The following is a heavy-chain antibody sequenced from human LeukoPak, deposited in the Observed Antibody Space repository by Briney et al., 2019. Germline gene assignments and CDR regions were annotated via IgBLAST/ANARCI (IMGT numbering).Heavy chain of an antibody. J-gene: IGHJ6*03. CDR3: ARARRITMVRDTTVPYYYYYMDV. Sequence: PGGSLRLSCAASGFTFSSYWMSWVRQAPGKGLEWVANIKQDGSEKYYVDSVKGRFTISRDNAKNSLDLQMNSLRAEDTAVYYCARARRITMVRDTTVPYYYYYMDVWGKGTTVTVSS. D-gene: IGHD3-10*01. CDR2: IKQDGSEK. V-gene: IGHV3-7*04. CDR1: GFTFSSYW.